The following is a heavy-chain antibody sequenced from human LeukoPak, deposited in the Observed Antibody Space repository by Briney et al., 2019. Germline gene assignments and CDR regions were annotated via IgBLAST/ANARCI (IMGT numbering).Heavy chain of an antibody. CDR1: GFTFSSYE. J-gene: IGHJ4*02. Sequence: GGSLRLSCAASGFTFSSYEMNWVRQAPGKGLEWVSYISSSGSTIYYADSVKGRFTISRDNAKNSLYLQMNSLRAEDTAFYYCAKERGPDDSGPIDYWGQGTLVSVSS. D-gene: IGHD1-14*01. V-gene: IGHV3-48*03. CDR3: AKERGPDDSGPIDY. CDR2: ISSSGSTI.